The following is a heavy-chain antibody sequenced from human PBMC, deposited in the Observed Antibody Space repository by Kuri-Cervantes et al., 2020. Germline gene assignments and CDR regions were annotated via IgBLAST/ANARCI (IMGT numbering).Heavy chain of an antibody. J-gene: IGHJ4*02. CDR1: GFTFSSYS. D-gene: IGHD5-18*01. V-gene: IGHV3-48*04. CDR2: ISSSSSTI. CDR3: ARDRSPDTAMVFRWH. Sequence: GESLKISCAASGFTFSSYSMNWVRQAPGKGLEWVSYISSSSSTIYYADSVKGRFTISRDNAKNSLYLQMNSLRAEDTAVYYCARDRSPDTAMVFRWHWGQGTLVTVSS.